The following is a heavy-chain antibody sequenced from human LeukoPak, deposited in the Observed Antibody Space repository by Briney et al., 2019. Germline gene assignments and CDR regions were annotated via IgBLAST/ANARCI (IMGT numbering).Heavy chain of an antibody. CDR2: MNPSSGNT. D-gene: IGHD3-9*01. V-gene: IGHV1-8*01. CDR1: GYTFTSSN. J-gene: IGHJ6*02. CDR3: ARGLDVERSSAWSWGPKKFYYNVMDV. Sequence: ASVKVSCKVSGYTFTSSNINWVRQAPGQGLEWMGWMNPSSGNTDYAQRFQGRVTMTRDTSTNTAFLQLTSLRSEGTAVYYCARGLDVERSSAWSWGPKKFYYNVMDVWGQGTTVTVSS.